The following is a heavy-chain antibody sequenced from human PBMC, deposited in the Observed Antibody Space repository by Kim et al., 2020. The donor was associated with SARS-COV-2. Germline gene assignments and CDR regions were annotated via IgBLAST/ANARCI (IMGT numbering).Heavy chain of an antibody. J-gene: IGHJ3*02. Sequence: ASVKVSCKASGYTFTSYYMHWVRQAPGQGLEWMGIINPSGGSTSYAQKFQGRVTMTRDTSTSTVYMELSSLRSEDTAVYYCARVGVVVVAATPSDAFDIWGQGTMVTVSS. V-gene: IGHV1-46*01. D-gene: IGHD2-15*01. CDR2: INPSGGST. CDR3: ARVGVVVVAATPSDAFDI. CDR1: GYTFTSYY.